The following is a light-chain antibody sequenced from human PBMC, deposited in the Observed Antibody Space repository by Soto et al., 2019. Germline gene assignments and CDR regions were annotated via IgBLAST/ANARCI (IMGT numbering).Light chain of an antibody. J-gene: IGKJ5*01. V-gene: IGKV3-11*01. CDR1: LNVNSY. CDR3: QQRQYWPPIT. Sequence: VLTQSPAILSLSTEERATLSSRASLNVNSYLSWYQQQPGQDPRLLIYDASNRAAGIPARFSGSGSGTDFTLTISSLEPEDFSIYYCQQRQYWPPITFGQGTRLEIK. CDR2: DAS.